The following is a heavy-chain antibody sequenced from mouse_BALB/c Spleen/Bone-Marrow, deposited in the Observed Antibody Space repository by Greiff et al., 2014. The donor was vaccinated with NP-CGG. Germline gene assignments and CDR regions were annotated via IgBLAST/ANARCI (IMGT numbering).Heavy chain of an antibody. J-gene: IGHJ3*01. D-gene: IGHD2-1*01. Sequence: QVQLKESGAELARPGASVKLSCKASGYTFTSYWMQWVKQRPGQGLEWIGAIYPGDGDTRYTQKFKGKATLTADKSSSTAYMQLSSLTFEDSAVYYCEREGNYPAWFAYWGQGTLVTVSA. V-gene: IGHV1-87*01. CDR3: EREGNYPAWFAY. CDR2: IYPGDGDT. CDR1: GYTFTSYW.